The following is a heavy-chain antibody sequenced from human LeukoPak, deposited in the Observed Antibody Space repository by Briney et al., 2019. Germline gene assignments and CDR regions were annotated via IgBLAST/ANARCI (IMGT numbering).Heavy chain of an antibody. D-gene: IGHD1/OR15-1a*01. CDR2: IYPGDSDT. J-gene: IGHJ6*02. CDR1: GYSFTTYW. V-gene: IGHV5-51*01. CDR3: ARLEHSDGKSYGMNV. Sequence: GESLKISCEGSGYSFTTYWIGWVRQMPGKGLELMGIIYPGDSDTKYSASFQGQVTTSAHKSISTAYLQWSSLKASDTAMYYCARLEHSDGKSYGMNVWGQGTTVTVSS.